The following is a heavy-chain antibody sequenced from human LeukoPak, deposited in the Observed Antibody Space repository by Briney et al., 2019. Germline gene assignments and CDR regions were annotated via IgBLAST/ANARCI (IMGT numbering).Heavy chain of an antibody. D-gene: IGHD2-21*01. CDR2: INRDGTEK. Sequence: GGSLRLSCATSGFNFSDSRMTWVRQAPGKGLQWVANINRDGTEKHFLDSVEGRFTISGDNAKKSLYLLMNSLRPQDTAVYFCVRGDWYFESWGQGTLVTVSS. CDR3: VRGDWYFES. CDR1: GFNFSDSR. V-gene: IGHV3-7*04. J-gene: IGHJ4*02.